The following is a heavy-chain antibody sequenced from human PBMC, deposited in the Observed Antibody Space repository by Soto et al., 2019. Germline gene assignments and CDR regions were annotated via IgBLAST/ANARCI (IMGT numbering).Heavy chain of an antibody. CDR3: AKEADTATSDD. CDR1: GFTFSSYG. V-gene: IGHV3-30*18. Sequence: QVQLVESGGGVVQPGRSLRLSCAASGFTFSSYGMHWVRPAPGKGLEWVAVISYDGSNKYYADSVKGRFTISRDNSKNTLYLQMNSRRAEDTAVYYCAKEADTATSDDWGQGTLVTVSS. J-gene: IGHJ4*02. CDR2: ISYDGSNK. D-gene: IGHD5-18*01.